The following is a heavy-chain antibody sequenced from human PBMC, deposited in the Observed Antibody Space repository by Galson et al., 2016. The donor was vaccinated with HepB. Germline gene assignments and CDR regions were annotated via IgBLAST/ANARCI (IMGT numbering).Heavy chain of an antibody. V-gene: IGHV5-51*06. D-gene: IGHD1-26*01. CDR2: IYPDDSDT. CDR3: ARRSWERGGGFDP. CDR1: GYNFSKYW. Sequence: QSGAEVKKPGESLKISCKASGYNFSKYWIGWVRQMPGKGLEWMGVIYPDDSDTRYSQSFQGQVTISADKSLSFAYLQWSPLKAPDTAMYYVARRSWERGGGFDPWGQGTLVTVPS. J-gene: IGHJ5*02.